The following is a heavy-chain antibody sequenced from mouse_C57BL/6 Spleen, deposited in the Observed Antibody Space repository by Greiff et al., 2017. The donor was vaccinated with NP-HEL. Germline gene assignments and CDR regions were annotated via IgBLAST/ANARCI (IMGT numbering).Heavy chain of an antibody. J-gene: IGHJ2*01. V-gene: IGHV1-64*01. D-gene: IGHD2-4*01. CDR3: ARRGDYGGFDY. CDR2: IHPNSGST. Sequence: QVQLQQSGAELVKPGASVKLSCKASGYTFTSYWMHWVKQRPGQGLEWIGMIHPNSGSTNYNEKFKSKATLTVDKSSSTAYMQLSSLTSEDSAVYYCARRGDYGGFDYWGQGTTLTVSS. CDR1: GYTFTSYW.